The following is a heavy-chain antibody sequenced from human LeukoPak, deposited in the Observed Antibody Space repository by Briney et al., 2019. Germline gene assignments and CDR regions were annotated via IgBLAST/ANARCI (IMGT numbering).Heavy chain of an antibody. CDR3: APSIAVAGTRFDY. D-gene: IGHD6-19*01. J-gene: IGHJ4*02. Sequence: ASVKVSCKASGYTFTGYYMHWVRQAPGQGHELMGWINPNSGGTNYAQKFQGRVTMTRDTSISTAYMELSRLRSDDTAVYYCAPSIAVAGTRFDYWGQGTLVTVSS. CDR2: INPNSGGT. V-gene: IGHV1-2*02. CDR1: GYTFTGYY.